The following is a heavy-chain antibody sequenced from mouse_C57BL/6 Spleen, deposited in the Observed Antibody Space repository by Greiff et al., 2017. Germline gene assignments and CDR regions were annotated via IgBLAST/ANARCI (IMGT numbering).Heavy chain of an antibody. CDR1: GYTFTAYT. Sequence: VQLQESDAELVKPGASVKLSCKVSGYTFTAYTIHWVKQRPEPGLEWIGYIYPRDGSTKYNAKFKGKATLTADKTSSTAFMQLNSLTSEDAAVYFCARGSYFERSYDYWGQGTSVTVSS. D-gene: IGHD2-12*01. CDR3: ARGSYFERSYDY. CDR2: IYPRDGST. J-gene: IGHJ2*02. V-gene: IGHV1-78*01.